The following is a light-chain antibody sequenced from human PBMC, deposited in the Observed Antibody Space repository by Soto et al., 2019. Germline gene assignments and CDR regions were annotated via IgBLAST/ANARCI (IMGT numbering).Light chain of an antibody. Sequence: QSVLTQSSSASASLGSSVKLTCTLSSGHSSYIIAWHQQQPGKAPRYLMKLEGIGSYNKGSVVPDRFSGSSSGADRYLTISNLQFEDEDDYYCETWDSNTRVFGTGTKLTVL. CDR3: ETWDSNTRV. V-gene: IGLV4-60*02. CDR1: SGHSSYI. CDR2: LEGIGSY. J-gene: IGLJ1*01.